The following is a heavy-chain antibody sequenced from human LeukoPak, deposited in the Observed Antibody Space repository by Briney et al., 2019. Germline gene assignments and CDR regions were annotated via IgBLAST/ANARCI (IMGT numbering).Heavy chain of an antibody. D-gene: IGHD3-10*01. CDR2: ISAYNGNA. CDR1: GYTFTNYG. CDR3: ARTPKRFGELYQPGDS. V-gene: IGHV1-18*01. Sequence: ASVKVSCKASGYTFTNYGITWVRQVPGQGLEWLGWISAYNGNANYAQNLQDRVILTSDTSTSTAYMELRSLRSDDTGIYYCARTPKRFGELYQPGDSWGQGTLLTVSS. J-gene: IGHJ4*02.